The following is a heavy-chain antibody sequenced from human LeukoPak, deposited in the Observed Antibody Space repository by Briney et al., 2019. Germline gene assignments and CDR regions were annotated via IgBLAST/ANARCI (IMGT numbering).Heavy chain of an antibody. D-gene: IGHD4-23*01. CDR3: ANLLRWEPY. CDR2: IRDSST. CDR1: GFTFSSYA. Sequence: GGSLRLSCAASGFTFSSYAMSWVRRVPGKGLEWVSAIRDSSTYYADSVTGRFTISRDNSKNTLYLQMNSLRAEDTAVYYCANLLRWEPYWGQGTLVTVSS. J-gene: IGHJ4*02. V-gene: IGHV3-23*01.